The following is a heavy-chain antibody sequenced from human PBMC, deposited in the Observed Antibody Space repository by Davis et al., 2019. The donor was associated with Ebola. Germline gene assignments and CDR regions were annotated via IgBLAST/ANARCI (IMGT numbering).Heavy chain of an antibody. CDR1: GFTFSDYY. CDR2: ISSSGSTI. CDR3: AKDRVIRVYGMDV. D-gene: IGHD3-10*01. J-gene: IGHJ6*02. Sequence: GGSLRLSCAGSGFTFSDYYMSWIRQAPGKGLEWVSYISSSGSTIYYADSVKGRFTISRDNSKNTLYLQMNSLRAEDTAVYYCAKDRVIRVYGMDVWGQGTTVTVSS. V-gene: IGHV3-11*04.